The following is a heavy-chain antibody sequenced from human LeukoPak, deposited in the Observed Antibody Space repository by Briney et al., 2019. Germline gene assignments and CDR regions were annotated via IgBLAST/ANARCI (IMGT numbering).Heavy chain of an antibody. CDR3: AKVGRSSSWYFGF. CDR2: ISGSGGST. J-gene: IGHJ4*02. CDR1: GFTFSSYA. D-gene: IGHD6-13*01. V-gene: IGHV3-23*01. Sequence: GGSLRLSCASSGFTFSSYARSWVRQAPGKGLEWVSAISGSGGSTYYADSVKGRFTISRDNSKNTLYLQMNSLRAEDTAVYYCAKVGRSSSWYFGFWGQGTLVTVSS.